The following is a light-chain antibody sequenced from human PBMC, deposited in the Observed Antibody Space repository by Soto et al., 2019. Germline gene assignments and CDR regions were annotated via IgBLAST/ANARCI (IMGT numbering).Light chain of an antibody. J-gene: IGKJ4*01. V-gene: IGKV3-11*01. Sequence: EIVLTQSPATLSLSPGERATLSCRASQSVSSYLAWYQQKPGQAPRLLIYDASNRATGIPARFSGSGSGTDFTLTISSLEPEDFAVYYCQQRSNWLELTFGGGTKV. CDR2: DAS. CDR3: QQRSNWLELT. CDR1: QSVSSY.